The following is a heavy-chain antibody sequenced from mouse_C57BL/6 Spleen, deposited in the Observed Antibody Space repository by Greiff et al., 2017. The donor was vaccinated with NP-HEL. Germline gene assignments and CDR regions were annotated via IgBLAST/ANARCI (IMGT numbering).Heavy chain of an antibody. Sequence: EVQLQQSGAELVRPGASVKLSCTASGFNIKDDYMHWVKLRPEQGLEWIGWIDPENGDTEYASKFQGKATITADTSSNTAYLQLSSLTSEDTAVYYCTRGWSPDYWGQGTTLTVSS. CDR3: TRGWSPDY. D-gene: IGHD2-3*01. CDR2: IDPENGDT. J-gene: IGHJ2*01. V-gene: IGHV14-4*01. CDR1: GFNIKDDY.